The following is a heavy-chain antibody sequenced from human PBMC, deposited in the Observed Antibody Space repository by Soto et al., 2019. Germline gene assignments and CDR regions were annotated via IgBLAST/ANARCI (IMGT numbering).Heavy chain of an antibody. CDR3: ARGNWNHWHWFDP. D-gene: IGHD1-1*01. CDR1: GGSISSYY. Sequence: ETLSLTCTVSGGSISSYYWSWIRQPPGKGLEWIGYIYYSGSTNYNPSLKSRVTISVDTSKNQFSLKLSSVTAADTAVYYCARGNWNHWHWFDPWGQGTLVTVSS. V-gene: IGHV4-59*01. J-gene: IGHJ5*02. CDR2: IYYSGST.